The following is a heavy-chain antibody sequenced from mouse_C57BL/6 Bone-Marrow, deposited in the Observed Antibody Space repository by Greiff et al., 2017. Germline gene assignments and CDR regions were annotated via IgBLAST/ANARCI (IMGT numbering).Heavy chain of an antibody. D-gene: IGHD1-1*01. Sequence: EVKLQESGAELVKPGASVKLSCTASGFNIKDYYMHWVKQRTEQGLEWIGRIDPEDGETKYAPKFQGKATITADTSSNTAYLQLSTLTSEETAVYYCARAPYYYGSSPHWCFDVWGTGTTVTVSS. CDR2: IDPEDGET. J-gene: IGHJ1*03. CDR1: GFNIKDYY. V-gene: IGHV14-2*01. CDR3: ARAPYYYGSSPHWCFDV.